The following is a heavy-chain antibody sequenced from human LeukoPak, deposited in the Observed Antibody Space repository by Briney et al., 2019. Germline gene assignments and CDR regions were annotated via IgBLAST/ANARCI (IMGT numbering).Heavy chain of an antibody. CDR1: GGSISSYY. D-gene: IGHD5-18*01. V-gene: IGHV4-59*01. CDR2: IYYAGGT. CDR3: SRAGYSDGTEYYFYY. J-gene: IGHJ4*02. Sequence: PSETLSLTCTVSGGSISSYYWSWLPLPPGKGLQWSGYIYYAGGTYYNPSLKRRGTISLATSKNKFSVKLSSVTAADAAVYYCSRAGYSDGTEYYFYYWGQGALVTVSS.